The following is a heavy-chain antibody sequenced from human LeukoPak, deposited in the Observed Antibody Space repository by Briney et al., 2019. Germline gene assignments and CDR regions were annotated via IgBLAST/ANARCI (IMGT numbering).Heavy chain of an antibody. D-gene: IGHD5-18*01. V-gene: IGHV1-46*01. CDR3: ARDQDTAMVTGGFDY. CDR2: INPSGGST. J-gene: IGHJ4*02. CDR1: GYTFTSYY. Sequence: ASVKVSCKASGYTFTSYYMHWVRQAPGQGLEWMGIINPSGGSTSYAQKLQGRVTMTRDTSTSTVYMELSSLRSEDTAVYYCARDQDTAMVTGGFDYWGQGTLVTVSS.